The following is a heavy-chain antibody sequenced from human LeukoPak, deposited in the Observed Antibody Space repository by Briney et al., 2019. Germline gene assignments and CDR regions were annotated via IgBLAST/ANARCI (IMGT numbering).Heavy chain of an antibody. J-gene: IGHJ4*02. CDR2: INHSGST. Sequence: SETLSLTCAVYGVSFSGYYWSWIRQPPGKGLEWIGEINHSGSTNYNPSLKSRVTISVDTSKNQFSLKLSSVTAADTAVYYCARWSLTGSGSYRPFDYWGQGTLVTVSS. CDR1: GVSFSGYY. V-gene: IGHV4-34*01. D-gene: IGHD3-10*01. CDR3: ARWSLTGSGSYRPFDY.